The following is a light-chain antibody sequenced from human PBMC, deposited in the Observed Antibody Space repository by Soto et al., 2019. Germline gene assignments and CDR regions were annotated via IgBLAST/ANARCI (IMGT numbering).Light chain of an antibody. Sequence: QAVLTQPPSASGSPGQSVTISCTGTSSDVGGYNFVSWYQQHPDKAPKLMIYEVSKRPSGVPDRFSGSKSGNTASLTVSGLQAEDEADYYCSSYAVTSFVFGTGTKLTVL. V-gene: IGLV2-8*01. CDR1: SSDVGGYNF. J-gene: IGLJ1*01. CDR3: SSYAVTSFV. CDR2: EVS.